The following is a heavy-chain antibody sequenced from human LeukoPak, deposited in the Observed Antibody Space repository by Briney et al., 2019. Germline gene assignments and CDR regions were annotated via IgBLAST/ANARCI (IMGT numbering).Heavy chain of an antibody. CDR2: ITGSGGST. V-gene: IGHV3-23*01. D-gene: IGHD6-19*01. CDR3: ANSKVADFHY. Sequence: GGSLRLSCAASGFIFSSYSMNWVRQAPGKGLEWVSAITGSGGSTYYADSVKGRFTISRDNSKNTVYLQMNSLRVDDTAVYYCANSKVADFHYWGQGTRVTVSS. J-gene: IGHJ4*02. CDR1: GFIFSSYS.